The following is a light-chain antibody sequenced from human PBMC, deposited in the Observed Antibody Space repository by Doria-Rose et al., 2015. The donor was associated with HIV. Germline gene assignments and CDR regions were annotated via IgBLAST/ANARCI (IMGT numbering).Light chain of an antibody. Sequence: EIVLTQSPGTLSLSPGERATLSCRASQSFSSTYLAWYQQKPGQAPSLLIYDGSTRATGIPDRFSDSGSGTDFTLTINRLEPEDFALYYCRQYGTSWTFGQGTKVGI. CDR1: QSFSSTY. CDR2: DGS. J-gene: IGKJ1*01. V-gene: IGKV3-20*01. CDR3: RQYGTSWT.